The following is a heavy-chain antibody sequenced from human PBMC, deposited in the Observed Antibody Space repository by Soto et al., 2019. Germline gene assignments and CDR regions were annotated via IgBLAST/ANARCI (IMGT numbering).Heavy chain of an antibody. Sequence: QVQLQESGPGLVKPSETLSLTCTVSGGSVSSGSYYWSWILQPPGKGLEWIGYIYYSGSTNYNPSLKSRVTISVDTSKNQFSRKLSSVTAADTAVYYCARAFRYCSSTSCYGNWGQGTLVTVSS. CDR2: IYYSGST. D-gene: IGHD2-2*01. V-gene: IGHV4-61*01. CDR1: GGSVSSGSYY. J-gene: IGHJ4*02. CDR3: ARAFRYCSSTSCYGN.